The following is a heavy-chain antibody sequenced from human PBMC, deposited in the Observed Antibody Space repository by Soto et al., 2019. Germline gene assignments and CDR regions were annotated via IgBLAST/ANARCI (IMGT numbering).Heavy chain of an antibody. CDR1: GASITSGHW. J-gene: IGHJ6*02. Sequence: QVQLQESGPRLVRPSGALSLTWSVSGASITSGHWWTWVRQSPGKGLEWIGEISDRGSAYSNPSLKGRISLSVDKSQNQFSLRLTSVTAADTAIYYCTRATHAMNGGSHYMALDDDLVTGMDVWGPGTTVTVSS. V-gene: IGHV4-4*02. D-gene: IGHD3-16*01. CDR2: ISDRGSA. CDR3: TRATHAMNGGSHYMALDDDLVTGMDV.